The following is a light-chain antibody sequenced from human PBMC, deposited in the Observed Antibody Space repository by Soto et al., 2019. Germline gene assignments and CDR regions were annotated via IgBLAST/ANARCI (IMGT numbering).Light chain of an antibody. CDR3: QQYNSYSTWT. J-gene: IGKJ1*01. CDR1: QSISRW. V-gene: IGKV1-5*01. CDR2: DAS. Sequence: DIQMTQYTSTLSSSLGDRFTITRRASQSISRWLAWYQQKPGKAPKILIFDASILKSGVPSRFSGSGSGTEFTLTISSLQPDDFATYYCQQYNSYSTWTFGQGTMVDVK.